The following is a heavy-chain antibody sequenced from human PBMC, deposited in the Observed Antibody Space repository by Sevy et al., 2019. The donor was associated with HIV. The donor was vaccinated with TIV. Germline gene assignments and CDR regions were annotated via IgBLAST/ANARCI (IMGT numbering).Heavy chain of an antibody. J-gene: IGHJ5*02. CDR2: ISYDGSNK. Sequence: GGSLRLSCAASGFTFSNYAMHWVRQAPGKGLEWVAVISYDGSNKYYADSVKGRFTISRDNAKNSLYMQMNSLRAEDTAVYYCARVDANYDKGFDPWGQGTLVTVSS. CDR3: ARVDANYDKGFDP. V-gene: IGHV3-30*04. D-gene: IGHD3-22*01. CDR1: GFTFSNYA.